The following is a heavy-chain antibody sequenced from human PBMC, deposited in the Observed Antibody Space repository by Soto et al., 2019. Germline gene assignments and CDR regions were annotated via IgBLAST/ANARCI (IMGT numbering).Heavy chain of an antibody. V-gene: IGHV3-72*01. J-gene: IGHJ4*02. D-gene: IGHD6-19*01. CDR1: GFTFSDHY. CDR3: TRVRLGRSRSSDY. Sequence: EVQLVESGGGLVQPEGSLRLSCAASGFTFSDHYMDWVRQAPGKGLEWVGRIKNKANSYTTEYAAPVKGRFIISRDDSKNSVFLQMNRLKTGDTAVYYCTRVRLGRSRSSDYLGQGILVTVSS. CDR2: IKNKANSYTT.